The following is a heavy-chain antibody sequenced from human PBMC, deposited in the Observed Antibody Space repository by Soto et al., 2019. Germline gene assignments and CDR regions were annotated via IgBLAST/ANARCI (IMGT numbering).Heavy chain of an antibody. CDR2: ISHSGST. V-gene: IGHV4-34*01. Sequence: SVILSLTCAVEWGSCSGHYGSWIRKPPGRGLEWLGEISHSGSTNYNPSLKSRVIISVDTSKNQFSLKLNSVTAADTAVYYCARVDSLSWVYYFDYWGQGTLVTVSS. J-gene: IGHJ4*02. CDR1: WGSCSGHY. D-gene: IGHD3-16*01. CDR3: ARVDSLSWVYYFDY.